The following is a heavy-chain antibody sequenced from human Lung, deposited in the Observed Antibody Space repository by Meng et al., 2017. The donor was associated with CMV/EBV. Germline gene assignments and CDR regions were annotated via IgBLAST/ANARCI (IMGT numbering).Heavy chain of an antibody. CDR2: IGRDGSDK. CDR1: GFTFSGYW. J-gene: IGHJ6*02. CDR3: ATYLGHCNPGVCQPQYYGLDV. Sequence: GESXKISCAASGFTFSGYWMNWVRQAPGKGLEWVANIGRDGSDKYYVDSVKGRFTISRDNTRNSIHLQMNSLKAEDTAVYYCATYLGHCNPGVCQPQYYGLDVWGQGXTVTVSS. V-gene: IGHV3-7*01. D-gene: IGHD2-8*01.